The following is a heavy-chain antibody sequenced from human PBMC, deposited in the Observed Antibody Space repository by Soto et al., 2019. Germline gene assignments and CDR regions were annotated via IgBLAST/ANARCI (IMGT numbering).Heavy chain of an antibody. CDR1: GFTVSNNY. CDR3: ATDPVAGTES. J-gene: IGHJ5*02. D-gene: IGHD6-19*01. Sequence: EVQLVESGGDLVQPGGSLRLSCTASGFTVSNNYMTWVRQAPGKGLEWVSLIYSGGNTYYADSVKGRFTISRDNSKNTLYPQMHILRAEDTAVYYCATDPVAGTESWGQGTLVPVSS. V-gene: IGHV3-66*01. CDR2: IYSGGNT.